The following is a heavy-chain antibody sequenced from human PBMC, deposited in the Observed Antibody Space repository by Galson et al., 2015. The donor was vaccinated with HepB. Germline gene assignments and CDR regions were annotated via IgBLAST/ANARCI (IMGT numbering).Heavy chain of an antibody. V-gene: IGHV3-53*01. CDR1: GFSVSNYY. D-gene: IGHD6-19*01. CDR2: IYRGGST. Sequence: SLRLSCAASGFSVSNYYMSWVRQAPGKGLEWVSAIYRGGSTYYAESVKGRFTISRDNSKNTVYVQINSLRGEDTAVYYCARGPGGQWFDNWGQGTLVTVSS. CDR3: ARGPGGQWFDN. J-gene: IGHJ4*02.